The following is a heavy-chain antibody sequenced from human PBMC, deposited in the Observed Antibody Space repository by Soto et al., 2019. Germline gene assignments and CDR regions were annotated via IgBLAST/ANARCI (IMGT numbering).Heavy chain of an antibody. J-gene: IGHJ5*02. CDR3: ARDGTEYYGSGSYFLEPLTSDNQDNWFDP. V-gene: IGHV1-3*01. D-gene: IGHD3-10*01. Sequence: ASVKVSCKASGYTFTSYAMHWVRQAPGQRLEWMGWINAGNGNTKYSQKFQGRVTITRDTSASTAYMELSSLRSEDTAVYYCARDGTEYYGSGSYFLEPLTSDNQDNWFDPWGQGTLVTVSS. CDR1: GYTFTSYA. CDR2: INAGNGNT.